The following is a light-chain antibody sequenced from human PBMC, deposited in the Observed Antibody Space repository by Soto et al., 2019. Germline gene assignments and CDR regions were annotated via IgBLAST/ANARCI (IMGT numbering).Light chain of an antibody. J-gene: IGKJ5*01. Sequence: EIVLTQSPDTLSLSPGERATLSCRASQSVRSERLAWYQQKPGQAPRLVIFDASNRASGTPERFSGSGSGTDFTLTITRLEPEDFAVYYCQEYDGAPPITFGLGTRLEIK. CDR1: QSVRSER. CDR2: DAS. V-gene: IGKV3-20*01. CDR3: QEYDGAPPIT.